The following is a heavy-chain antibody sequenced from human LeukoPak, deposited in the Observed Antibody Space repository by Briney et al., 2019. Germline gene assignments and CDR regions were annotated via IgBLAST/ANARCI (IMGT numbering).Heavy chain of an antibody. CDR1: GGTSSSYT. D-gene: IGHD2-8*01. CDR2: IITIDGVE. Sequence: AASVKVSCKASGGTSSSYTISWVRQAPGQGLEWMGRIITIDGVENYAQKFQGRVTITADKLTSTAYMELSSLRSEDTAVYYCARALVCTNGVCFGDDAFDIWGQGTMVTVSS. V-gene: IGHV1-69*02. CDR3: ARALVCTNGVCFGDDAFDI. J-gene: IGHJ3*02.